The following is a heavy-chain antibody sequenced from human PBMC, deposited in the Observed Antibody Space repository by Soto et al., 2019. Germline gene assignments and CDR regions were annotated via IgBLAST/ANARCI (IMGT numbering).Heavy chain of an antibody. CDR2: ISYDGSNK. CDR1: GLTFLSYA. Sequence: SLRLSCAASGLTFLSYAMHLVRQAPGKGLEWVAVISYDGSNKYYADSVKGRFTISRDNAKNTLYLQMKSLRAEDTAVYYCARASEQQLRGYYYGMDVWGQGTTVTVSS. CDR3: ARASEQQLRGYYYGMDV. D-gene: IGHD6-13*01. J-gene: IGHJ6*02. V-gene: IGHV3-30-3*01.